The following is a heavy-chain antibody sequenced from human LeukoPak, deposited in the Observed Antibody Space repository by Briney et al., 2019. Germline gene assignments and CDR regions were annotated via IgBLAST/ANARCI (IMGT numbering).Heavy chain of an antibody. CDR3: AKDVSYYYDSSDY. CDR1: GFTVSSNY. J-gene: IGHJ4*02. V-gene: IGHV3-23*01. CDR2: ITGSGGGT. Sequence: PGGSLRLSCAASGFTVSSNYMSWVRQAPGKGLEWVSGITGSGGGTYYADSVKGRFTVSRDNFKNTLYLQMSSLRAEDTAVYYCAKDVSYYYDSSDYWGQGTLVTVSS. D-gene: IGHD3-22*01.